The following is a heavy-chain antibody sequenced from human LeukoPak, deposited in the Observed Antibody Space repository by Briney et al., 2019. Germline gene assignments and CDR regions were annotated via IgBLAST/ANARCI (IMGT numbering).Heavy chain of an antibody. CDR3: TTEPVRAAAGTNY. J-gene: IGHJ4*02. D-gene: IGHD6-13*01. CDR1: GFTFSNAW. Sequence: GALRLSCAASGFTFSNAWMSWVRQAPGKGLEWVGRIKSKTDGGTTDYAAPVKGRFTISRDDSKNTLYLQMNSLKTEDTAVYYCTTEPVRAAAGTNYWGQGTLVTVSS. V-gene: IGHV3-15*01. CDR2: IKSKTDGGTT.